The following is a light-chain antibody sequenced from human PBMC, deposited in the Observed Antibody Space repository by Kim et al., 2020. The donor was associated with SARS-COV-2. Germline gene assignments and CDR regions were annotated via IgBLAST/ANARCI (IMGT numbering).Light chain of an antibody. V-gene: IGLV1-51*01. Sequence: QKVTISCSGSSSNIGNKYVSWYQQLPGTAPELLIYDNNKRPSGIPDRFSGSKSGTSATLGITGLQTGDEADYYCGTWDSSLSAGGVFGGGTQLTVL. CDR1: SSNIGNKY. CDR3: GTWDSSLSAGGV. CDR2: DNN. J-gene: IGLJ3*02.